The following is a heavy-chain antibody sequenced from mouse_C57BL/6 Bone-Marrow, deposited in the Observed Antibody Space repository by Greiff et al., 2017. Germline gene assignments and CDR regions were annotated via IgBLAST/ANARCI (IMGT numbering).Heavy chain of an antibody. D-gene: IGHD1-1*02. Sequence: EVQLQQSGAELVRPGASVKISCKASGFKFTDYYMNWVKQSHGKSLEWIGVITPNNGDTRYNQKFQGKATLTVDKSSSKAYIELRSLTFEDSAVYYCARGNTMVDYFDYWGQGTTLTVSS. CDR2: ITPNNGDT. CDR3: ARGNTMVDYFDY. J-gene: IGHJ2*01. V-gene: IGHV1-26*01. CDR1: GFKFTDYY.